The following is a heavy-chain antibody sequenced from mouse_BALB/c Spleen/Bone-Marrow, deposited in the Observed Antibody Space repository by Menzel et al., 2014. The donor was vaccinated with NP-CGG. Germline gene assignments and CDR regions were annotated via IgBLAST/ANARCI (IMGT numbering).Heavy chain of an antibody. V-gene: IGHV5-9-2*01. CDR2: ISGGGSYT. Sequence: MLVESGGGLVESGGSLKLSCAASGFSFNSYGMSWVRQTPEKRLEWVATISGGGSYTFYPDSVKGRFTISRDNAKNNLYLQLSSLRSEDTALYYCARHAYYDQTEVSFVYWGQGTLVTVSA. J-gene: IGHJ3*01. CDR1: GFSFNSYG. CDR3: ARHAYYDQTEVSFVY. D-gene: IGHD2-4*01.